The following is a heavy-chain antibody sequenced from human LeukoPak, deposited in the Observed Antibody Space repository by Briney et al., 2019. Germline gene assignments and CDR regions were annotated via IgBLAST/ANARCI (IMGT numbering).Heavy chain of an antibody. J-gene: IGHJ4*02. D-gene: IGHD2/OR15-2a*01. CDR3: AREGPRGNSQFDY. Sequence: HPGRSLRLSCAASGFTFSSYGMHWVRQAPGKGLEWVALIWYDGSNKYYTDSVKGRFTISRDNSKNTLYLQMNSLRAEDTAVYYCAREGPRGNSQFDYWGQGTLVTVSS. V-gene: IGHV3-33*01. CDR2: IWYDGSNK. CDR1: GFTFSSYG.